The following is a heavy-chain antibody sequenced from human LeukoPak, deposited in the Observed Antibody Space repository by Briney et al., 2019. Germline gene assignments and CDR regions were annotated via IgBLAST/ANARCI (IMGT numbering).Heavy chain of an antibody. CDR1: GFTFSSYS. J-gene: IGHJ6*03. Sequence: PGGSLRLSCVASGFTFSSYSMNWVRQAPGKGLEWVSGISWNSGSVGYADSVKGRFTISRDNAKNSLYLQMDSLRAEDTAFYYCAKNGVTYTDYYYYMDVWGKGTTVTISS. CDR2: ISWNSGSV. CDR3: AKNGVTYTDYYYYMDV. D-gene: IGHD2-2*02. V-gene: IGHV3-9*01.